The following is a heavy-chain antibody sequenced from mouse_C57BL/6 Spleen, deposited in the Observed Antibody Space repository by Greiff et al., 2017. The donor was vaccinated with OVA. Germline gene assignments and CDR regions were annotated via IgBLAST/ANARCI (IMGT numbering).Heavy chain of an antibody. J-gene: IGHJ3*01. D-gene: IGHD4-1*01. CDR2: ISYSGST. Sequence: VQLQQSGPGMVKPSQSLSLTCTVTGYSITSGYDWHWIRHFPGNKLEWMGYISYSGSTNYNPSLKSRISITHDTSKNHFFLKLNSVTTEDTATYYCARGTNWDGAWFAYWGQGTLVTVSA. CDR1: GYSITSGYD. CDR3: ARGTNWDGAWFAY. V-gene: IGHV3-1*01.